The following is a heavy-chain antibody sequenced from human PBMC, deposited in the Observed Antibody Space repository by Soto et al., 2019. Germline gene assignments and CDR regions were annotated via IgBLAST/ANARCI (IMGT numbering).Heavy chain of an antibody. CDR3: ARLDFWSGDPTTP. J-gene: IGHJ5*02. Sequence: KPSETLSLTCVVSGGSITSYHWSWIRQPPGKGLEWIGEINHSGSTNYNPSLKSRVTISVDTSKNQFSLKLSSVTAADTAVYYCARLDFWSGDPTTPWGQGTLVTVSS. CDR2: INHSGST. V-gene: IGHV4-34*01. CDR1: GGSITSYH. D-gene: IGHD3-3*01.